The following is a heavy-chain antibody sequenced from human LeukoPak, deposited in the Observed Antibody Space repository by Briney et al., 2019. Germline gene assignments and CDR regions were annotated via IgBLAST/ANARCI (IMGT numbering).Heavy chain of an antibody. Sequence: PGGSLRLSCAASGFTFSSCAMSWVRQAPGKGLEWVSAISGSGGSTYYADSVKGRFTISRDNSKNTLYLQMNSLRAEDTAVYYCAKDLASQLGRGFYYYYGMDVWGQGTTVTVSS. CDR2: ISGSGGST. J-gene: IGHJ6*02. D-gene: IGHD6-6*01. CDR3: AKDLASQLGRGFYYYYGMDV. CDR1: GFTFSSCA. V-gene: IGHV3-23*01.